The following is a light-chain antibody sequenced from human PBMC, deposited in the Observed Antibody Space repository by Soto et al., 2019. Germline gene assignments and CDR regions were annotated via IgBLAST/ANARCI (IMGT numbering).Light chain of an antibody. Sequence: DIQMTQSPGTLSASVGDTVTFTCRASESISHWLAWYQVKPGKPPKLLIYDAFILERGVLSRFSGRGFRTDFTLTISSLEPDDFATYYCQQYRSDSYTFGPGTKLEI. V-gene: IGKV1-5*01. CDR2: DAF. J-gene: IGKJ2*01. CDR1: ESISHW. CDR3: QQYRSDSYT.